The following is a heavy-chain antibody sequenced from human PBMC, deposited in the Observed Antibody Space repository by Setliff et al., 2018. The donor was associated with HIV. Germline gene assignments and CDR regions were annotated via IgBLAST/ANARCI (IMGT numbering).Heavy chain of an antibody. V-gene: IGHV3-30*18. CDR2: LSDDGSRK. CDR3: AKVGGDGRFHYYQLDV. J-gene: IGHJ6*03. D-gene: IGHD2-21*02. Sequence: PGGSLRLSCAASGFTFSYYAMHWVRQGPGKGLEWLAVLSDDGSRKSYADSLEGRFTISRDNSKNTLFLLVNRLRPEDTAVYYCAKVGGDGRFHYYQLDVWGKGTTVTVSS. CDR1: GFTFSYYA.